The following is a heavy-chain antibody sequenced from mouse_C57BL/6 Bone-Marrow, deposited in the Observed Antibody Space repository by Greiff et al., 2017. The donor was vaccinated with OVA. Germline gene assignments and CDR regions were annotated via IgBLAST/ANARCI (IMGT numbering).Heavy chain of an antibody. CDR1: GFTFSSYG. D-gene: IGHD1-1*01. Sequence: EVKLVESGGDLVKPGGSLKLSCAASGFTFSSYGMSWVRQTPDKRLEWVATISSGGSYTYSPDSVKGRFTISRDNAKNTLYLQMSSLKSEDTAMYYCARPHYYGSSSFAYWGQGTLVTVSA. CDR3: ARPHYYGSSSFAY. J-gene: IGHJ3*01. CDR2: ISSGGSYT. V-gene: IGHV5-6*02.